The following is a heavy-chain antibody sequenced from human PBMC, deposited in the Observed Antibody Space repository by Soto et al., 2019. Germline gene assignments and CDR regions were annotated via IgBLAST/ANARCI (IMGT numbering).Heavy chain of an antibody. Sequence: QVQLVQSGAEVKKPGSSVKVSCKASGGTLSSYTFTWVRQAPGQGLEWMGGIIPVFGTPNYAENFQGRVKIIADESTSTAYMELSSLRSEDTAVYYCARGPRTGRGDMDVWGQGTTVTVSS. CDR2: IIPVFGTP. V-gene: IGHV1-69*01. CDR1: GGTLSSYT. CDR3: ARGPRTGRGDMDV. J-gene: IGHJ6*02.